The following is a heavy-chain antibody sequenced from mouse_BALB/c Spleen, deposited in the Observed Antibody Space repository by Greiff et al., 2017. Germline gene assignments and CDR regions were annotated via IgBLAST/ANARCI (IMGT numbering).Heavy chain of an antibody. J-gene: IGHJ1*01. CDR2: IDPANGNT. Sequence: EVKLQESGAELVKPGASVKLSCTASGFNIKDTYMHWVKQRPEQGLEWIGRIDPANGNTKYDPKFQGKATITADTSSNTAYLQLSSLTSEDTAVYYCARDYYGNPYWYFDVWGAGTTVTVSS. CDR3: ARDYYGNPYWYFDV. D-gene: IGHD2-1*01. V-gene: IGHV14-3*02. CDR1: GFNIKDTY.